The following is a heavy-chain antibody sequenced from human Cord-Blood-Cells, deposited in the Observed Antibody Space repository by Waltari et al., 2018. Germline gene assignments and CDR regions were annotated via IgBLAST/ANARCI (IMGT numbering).Heavy chain of an antibody. CDR2: IWYDGSNK. CDR3: ARAPLYRELGPVDY. D-gene: IGHD7-27*01. J-gene: IGHJ4*02. V-gene: IGHV3-33*01. Sequence: QVQLVESGGGVVQPGRSLRLSCAASGFTFSSYGMHWVRQAPGKGWEWVAFIWYDGSNKYYADSVKGRFTISRDNSKNTLYLQMNSLRAEDTAVYYCARAPLYRELGPVDYWGQGTLVTVSS. CDR1: GFTFSSYG.